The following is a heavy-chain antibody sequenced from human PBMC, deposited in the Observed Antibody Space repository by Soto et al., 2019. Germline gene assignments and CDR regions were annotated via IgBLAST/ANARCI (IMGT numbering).Heavy chain of an antibody. J-gene: IGHJ6*02. CDR2: IDPRDSYS. V-gene: IGHV5-10-1*01. D-gene: IGHD2-8*01. CDR3: ARLATGFCTTTTCQHYFGMGV. Sequence: PGESLKISCQASGYTFSAFWITWVRQMPGKGLEWMATIDPRDSYSNYSLSFQGHVTISADKSIGSAYLHWSTLEASDTAIYYCARLATGFCTTTTCQHYFGMGVWRRGTTVSVSS. CDR1: GYTFSAFW.